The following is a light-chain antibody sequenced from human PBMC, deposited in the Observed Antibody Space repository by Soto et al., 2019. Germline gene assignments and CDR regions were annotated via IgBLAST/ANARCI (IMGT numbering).Light chain of an antibody. J-gene: IGKJ5*01. CDR2: DAS. V-gene: IGKV3D-20*02. CDR1: QSVGSRF. Sequence: EIVLTQSPGALSLSPGERATLSCRASQSVGSRFLAWYQQKPGQAPRLLIYDASNRATGIPARFSGSGSGTDFTLTISSLEPEDFAVYYCQQRSNWITFGQGTRREIK. CDR3: QQRSNWIT.